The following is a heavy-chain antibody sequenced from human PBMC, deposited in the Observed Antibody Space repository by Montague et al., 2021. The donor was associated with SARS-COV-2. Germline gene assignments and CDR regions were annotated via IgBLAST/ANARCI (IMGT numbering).Heavy chain of an antibody. D-gene: IGHD6-13*01. V-gene: IGHV1-24*01. Sequence: SVKVSFKVSGYPLTELSMHWVRQAPGKGLEWMGGFDPEDGETIYAQKFQGRVTMTEDTSTDTAYMELSSLRSEDTAVYYCATELVRIAAAGPNYFDYWGQGTLVTVSS. CDR1: GYPLTELS. CDR3: ATELVRIAAAGPNYFDY. J-gene: IGHJ4*02. CDR2: FDPEDGET.